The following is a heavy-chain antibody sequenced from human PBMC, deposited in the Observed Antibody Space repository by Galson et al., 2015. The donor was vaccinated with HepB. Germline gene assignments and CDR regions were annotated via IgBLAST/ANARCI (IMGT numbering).Heavy chain of an antibody. J-gene: IGHJ4*02. Sequence: SLRLSCAASGFTFSSFSMNWVRQAPGKGLEWVSFIGSSSSTIYYADSVKGRFTISRDNAKNSLYLQMSSLRAEDTAVYYCARGFESGTTVYWGQGTLVIVSS. CDR1: GFTFSSFS. V-gene: IGHV3-48*01. CDR2: IGSSSSTI. D-gene: IGHD1-1*01. CDR3: ARGFESGTTVY.